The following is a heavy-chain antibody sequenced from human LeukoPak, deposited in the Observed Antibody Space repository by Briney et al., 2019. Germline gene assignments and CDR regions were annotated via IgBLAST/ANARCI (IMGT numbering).Heavy chain of an antibody. CDR1: GGSISSHY. J-gene: IGHJ5*02. D-gene: IGHD1-14*01. V-gene: IGHV4-59*11. CDR3: ARDAEGKATWFDP. CDR2: IYYGGST. Sequence: PSETLSLTCTVSGGSISSHYWGWIRQPPGKGLEWTGYIYYGGSTNYNPSLKSRVTISVDTSKNQFSLKLSSVTAADTAVYYCARDAEGKATWFDPWGQGTLVTVSS.